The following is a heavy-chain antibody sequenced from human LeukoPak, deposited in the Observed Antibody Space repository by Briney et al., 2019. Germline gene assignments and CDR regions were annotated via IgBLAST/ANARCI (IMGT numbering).Heavy chain of an antibody. D-gene: IGHD6-19*01. CDR2: ISGSGGST. CDR3: ANVVTGTTYYYYYGMDV. J-gene: IGHJ6*02. CDR1: GFTFSSHT. V-gene: IGHV3-23*01. Sequence: GRSLRLSCAASGFTFSSHTMNWVRQAPGKGLEWVSAISGSGGSTYYADSVKGRFTISRDNSKNTLYLQMNSLRAEDTAVYYCANVVTGTTYYYYYGMDVWGQGTTVTVSS.